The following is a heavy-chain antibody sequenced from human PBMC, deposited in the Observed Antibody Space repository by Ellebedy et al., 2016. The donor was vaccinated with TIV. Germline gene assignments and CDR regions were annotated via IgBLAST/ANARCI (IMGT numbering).Heavy chain of an antibody. D-gene: IGHD2-2*01. J-gene: IGHJ6*02. CDR2: ISGSGGST. V-gene: IGHV3-23*01. Sequence: GESLKISXAASGFTFSSYAMSWVRQAPGKGLEWVSAISGSGGSTYYADSEKGRFTISRDNSKNTLYLQMNSLRAEDTAVYYCARDTYYCSSTSCYALVLYYYYYYGMDVWGQGTTVTVSS. CDR3: ARDTYYCSSTSCYALVLYYYYYYGMDV. CDR1: GFTFSSYA.